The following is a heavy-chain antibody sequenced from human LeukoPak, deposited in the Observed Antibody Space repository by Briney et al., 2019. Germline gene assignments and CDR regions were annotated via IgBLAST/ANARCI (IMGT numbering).Heavy chain of an antibody. D-gene: IGHD6-6*01. J-gene: IGHJ4*02. CDR3: ASTLSSSPH. V-gene: IGHV3-74*01. Sequence: GGSLRLSCAASGFTFSRSWMHWVRQAPGEGLVWVSRINSDGSSTNYADSVKGRFTISRDNAKNTLYLQMNSLRAEDTAVYYCASTLSSSPHWGRGTLVTVSS. CDR1: GFTFSRSW. CDR2: INSDGSST.